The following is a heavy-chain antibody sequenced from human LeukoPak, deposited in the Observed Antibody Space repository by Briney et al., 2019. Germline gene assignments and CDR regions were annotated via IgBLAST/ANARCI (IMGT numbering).Heavy chain of an antibody. V-gene: IGHV3-23*01. CDR2: ISGSGTNT. D-gene: IGHD4-17*01. CDR3: AKARTTVTTPHY. CDR1: GFTFSSYW. Sequence: GGSLRLSCAASGFTFSSYWMSWVRQAPGKGLEWVSAISGSGTNTYYADSVKGRFTISRDNSKNTLYLQMNSLGAGDTAIYYCAKARTTVTTPHYWGQGTLVTVSS. J-gene: IGHJ4*02.